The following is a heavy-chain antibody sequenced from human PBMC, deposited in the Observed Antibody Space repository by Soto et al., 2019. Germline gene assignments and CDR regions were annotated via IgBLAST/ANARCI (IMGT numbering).Heavy chain of an antibody. V-gene: IGHV4-31*03. CDR2: IYYRGST. D-gene: IGHD6-13*01. J-gene: IGHJ4*02. Sequence: QVQLQESGPGLVKPSQTLSLTCTVSGGSISSGGYYWSWIRQHPGKGLEWIGYIYYRGSTYYNPSRKRRVPISVDPPTTPCSLKLSSVTAADTAVYYCARGLGYSGSWFPSTFDYWGQGTLVTVSS. CDR1: GGSISSGGYY. CDR3: ARGLGYSGSWFPSTFDY.